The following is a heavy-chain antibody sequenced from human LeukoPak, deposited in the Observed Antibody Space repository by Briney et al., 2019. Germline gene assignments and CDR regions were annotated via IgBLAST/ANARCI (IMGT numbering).Heavy chain of an antibody. V-gene: IGHV3-23*01. CDR2: ISGSGGST. Sequence: GGSLRLSCAASGFTFSSYGLSWVRQAPGKGLEWVSGISGSGGSTYYADSVKGRFTISRDNSKNTLYLQMNSLRAEDTAVYYCAKMVHTEQWLVPFDYWGQGTLVTVSS. J-gene: IGHJ4*02. CDR3: AKMVHTEQWLVPFDY. CDR1: GFTFSSYG. D-gene: IGHD6-19*01.